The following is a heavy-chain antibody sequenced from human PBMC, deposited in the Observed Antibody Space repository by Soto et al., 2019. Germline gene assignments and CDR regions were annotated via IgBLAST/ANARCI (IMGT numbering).Heavy chain of an antibody. Sequence: SETLSLTCPVSGGSISSSSYYWGWIRQPPGKGLEWIGSIYYSGSTYYNPSLKSRVTISVDTSKNQFSLKLSSVTAADTAVYYCAGEQLGNYYGMDVWGQGTTVTVSS. CDR1: GGSISSSSYY. V-gene: IGHV4-39*01. D-gene: IGHD6-6*01. CDR3: AGEQLGNYYGMDV. J-gene: IGHJ6*02. CDR2: IYYSGST.